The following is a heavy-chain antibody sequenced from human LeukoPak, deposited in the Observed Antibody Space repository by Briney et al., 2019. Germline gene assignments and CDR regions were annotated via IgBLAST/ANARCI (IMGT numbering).Heavy chain of an antibody. CDR2: ISGSGGST. V-gene: IGHV3-23*01. Sequence: SGGSLRLSCAASGFTFSSYAMSWVRQAPGKGLEWVSAISGSGGSTYYADSVKGRFTISRDNSKNTLYLQMNSLRAEDTAVYYCARDRSNYLWFDPWGQGTLVTVSS. D-gene: IGHD4-11*01. CDR3: ARDRSNYLWFDP. CDR1: GFTFSSYA. J-gene: IGHJ5*02.